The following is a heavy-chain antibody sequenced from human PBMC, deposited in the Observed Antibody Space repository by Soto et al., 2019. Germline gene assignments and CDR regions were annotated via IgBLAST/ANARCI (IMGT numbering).Heavy chain of an antibody. Sequence: ASVKVSCKASGYTFTSYAMHWVRQAPGQRLEWMGWINAGNGNTKYSQMFQGRVTITRDTSASTAYMELSSLRSEDTAVYYCASLIAAAGPPHSPRYYYGMDVWGQGTTVTVSS. CDR1: GYTFTSYA. V-gene: IGHV1-3*01. CDR2: INAGNGNT. J-gene: IGHJ6*02. D-gene: IGHD6-13*01. CDR3: ASLIAAAGPPHSPRYYYGMDV.